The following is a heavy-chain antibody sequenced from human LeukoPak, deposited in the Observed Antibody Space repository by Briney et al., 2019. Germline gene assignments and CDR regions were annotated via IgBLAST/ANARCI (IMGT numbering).Heavy chain of an antibody. CDR2: IDPFDSNT. J-gene: IGHJ4*02. V-gene: IGHV5-10-1*01. CDR3: AADDASWVAPFDS. CDR1: GYSFSSFW. D-gene: IGHD5-12*01. Sequence: GESLRISCKGSGYSFSSFWINWVRQMPGKGLEWMGRIDPFDSNTNYSPSFEGHVSISADKSMSTAYLQWTSLKTDDTAVYYCAADDASWVAPFDSWGQGTLVTVSS.